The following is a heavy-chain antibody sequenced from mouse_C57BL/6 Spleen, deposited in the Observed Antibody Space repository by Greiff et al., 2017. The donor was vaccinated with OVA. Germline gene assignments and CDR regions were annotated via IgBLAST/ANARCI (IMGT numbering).Heavy chain of an antibody. CDR2: INPSSGYT. Sequence: QVQLQQSGAELARPGASVKMSCKASGYTFTSYTMHWVKQRPGQGLEWIGYINPSSGYTKYNQKFKDKATLTADKSSSTAYMQLSSLTSEDSAVYYCAPYYYGSSYDYIDYWGQGTTLTVSS. D-gene: IGHD1-1*01. CDR1: GYTFTSYT. J-gene: IGHJ2*01. CDR3: APYYYGSSYDYIDY. V-gene: IGHV1-4*01.